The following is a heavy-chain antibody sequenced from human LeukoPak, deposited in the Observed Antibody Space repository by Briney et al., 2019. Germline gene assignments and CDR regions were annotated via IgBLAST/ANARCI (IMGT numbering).Heavy chain of an antibody. D-gene: IGHD3-16*01. V-gene: IGHV1-2*02. CDR2: INPNSGVT. J-gene: IGHJ4*02. CDR3: ASGTLGSFDS. CDR1: GYTFTAYY. Sequence: ASVKVSCKASGYTFTAYYVHWVRQAPGQGLDWMGWINPNSGVTNYAQKFQGRVTMARDTSISTAYMGLSSLRSDDTAVYYCASGTLGSFDSWGQGTLVTVSS.